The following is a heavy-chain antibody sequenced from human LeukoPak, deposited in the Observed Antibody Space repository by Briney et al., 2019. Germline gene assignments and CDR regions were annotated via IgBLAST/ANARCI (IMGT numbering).Heavy chain of an antibody. D-gene: IGHD3-10*01. Sequence: ASVKVSCKASGYTFTSYGISRLRQAPGQGLEWMGWISAYNGNTNYAQKLQGRVTMTTDTSTSTAYMELRSLRSDDTAVYYCARTRGGYYGSGSYYNSSNWFDPWGQGTLVTVSS. CDR3: ARTRGGYYGSGSYYNSSNWFDP. CDR1: GYTFTSYG. CDR2: ISAYNGNT. V-gene: IGHV1-18*01. J-gene: IGHJ5*02.